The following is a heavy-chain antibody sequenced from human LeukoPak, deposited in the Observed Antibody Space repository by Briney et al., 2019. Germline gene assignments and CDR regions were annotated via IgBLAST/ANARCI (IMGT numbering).Heavy chain of an antibody. D-gene: IGHD6-19*01. V-gene: IGHV3-23*01. CDR3: ATAGVAGRD. CDR2: IFPSGGEV. CDR1: GFTFSTFA. J-gene: IGHJ4*02. Sequence: GGSLRLSCAASGFTFSTFAMIWVRQPPGKGLEWVSSIFPSGGEVHYADSVKGRFTISRDNSKNTLYLQMNSLRAEDTAVYYCATAGVAGRDWGQGTLVTVSS.